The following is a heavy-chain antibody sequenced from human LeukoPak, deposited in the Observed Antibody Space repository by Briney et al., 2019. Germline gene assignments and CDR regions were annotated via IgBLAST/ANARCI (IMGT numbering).Heavy chain of an antibody. V-gene: IGHV4-59*08. CDR1: GDSLSSYS. CDR3: SRRYCSGGSCYPDY. Sequence: SETLSLICTVSGDSLSSYSWSWIRQPPGKGLEWIGYIYYSGSTNYNPSLKSRVTISVDTSKNQFSLKLSSVTTADTAVYYCSRRYCSGGSCYPDYWGQGTLVTVSS. J-gene: IGHJ4*02. CDR2: IYYSGST. D-gene: IGHD2-15*01.